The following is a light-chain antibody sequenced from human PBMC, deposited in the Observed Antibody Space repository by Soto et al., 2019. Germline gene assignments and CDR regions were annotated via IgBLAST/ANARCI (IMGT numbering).Light chain of an antibody. CDR1: ISNLGSNF. Sequence: QSVLTQPPSASGTPGQTVTISCSGSISNLGSNFVFWYQQLPGAAPKLLISRNNQRPSGVPDRFSGSKSGTSASLAISGLRSEDEADYHCAAWDDSLSGVVFGEGTKLTVL. CDR2: RNN. CDR3: AAWDDSLSGVV. V-gene: IGLV1-47*01. J-gene: IGLJ3*02.